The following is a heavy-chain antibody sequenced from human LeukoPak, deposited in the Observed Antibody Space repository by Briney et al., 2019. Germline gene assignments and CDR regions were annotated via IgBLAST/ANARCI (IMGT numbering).Heavy chain of an antibody. CDR2: IYYSGST. CDR1: DGSINNYY. CDR3: ARLRPRSYSSGWYYFDY. D-gene: IGHD6-19*01. J-gene: IGHJ4*02. V-gene: IGHV4-59*08. Sequence: PSETLSLTCTVSDGSINNYYWSWIRRPPGKGLEWIGYIYYSGSTNYNPSLKSRVTISLDTSKNQFSVKLSSVTAADTAVYYCARLRPRSYSSGWYYFDYWGQGTLVTVSS.